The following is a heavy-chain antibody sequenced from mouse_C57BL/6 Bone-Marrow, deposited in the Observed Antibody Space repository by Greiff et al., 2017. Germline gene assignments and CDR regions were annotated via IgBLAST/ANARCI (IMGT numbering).Heavy chain of an antibody. CDR3: ARANWGPYWYFDG. Sequence: QVQLQQPGAELVKPGASVKLSCKASGYTFTSYWMHWVKQRPGQGLEWIGMIHPNSGSTNYNEKFKSKATLTVDKSSSTAYMQLSSLTSEDSAVYYCARANWGPYWYFDGWGTGTTVTVSS. V-gene: IGHV1-64*01. CDR2: IHPNSGST. D-gene: IGHD4-1*01. CDR1: GYTFTSYW. J-gene: IGHJ1*03.